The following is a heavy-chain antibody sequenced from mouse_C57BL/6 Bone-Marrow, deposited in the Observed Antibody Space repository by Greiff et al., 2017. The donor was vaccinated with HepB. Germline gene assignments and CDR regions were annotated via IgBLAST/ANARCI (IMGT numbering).Heavy chain of an antibody. CDR2: IDPNSGGT. J-gene: IGHJ1*03. CDR1: GYTFNSYW. V-gene: IGHV1-72*01. D-gene: IGHD2-3*01. Sequence: QVQLQQPGAELVKPGASVKLSCKASGYTFNSYWMHWVKQRPGRGLEWIGRIDPNSGGTKYNEKVKSKATLTVDKPSSTAYMQLSSLTSADSAVYYCARREDDGYYYWYFDVWGTGTTVTVSS. CDR3: ARREDDGYYYWYFDV.